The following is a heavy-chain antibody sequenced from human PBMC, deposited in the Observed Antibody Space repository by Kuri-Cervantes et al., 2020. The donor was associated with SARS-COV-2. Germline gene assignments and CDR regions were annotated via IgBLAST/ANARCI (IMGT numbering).Heavy chain of an antibody. J-gene: IGHJ6*03. Sequence: SETLSLTCTVSGGSISGHYWSWIRQPPGKGLEWIGNIFYSGSTNYNPSLKSRVTMSVATSSKQFSLHLGSVTAADTAVYYCARAYGFLRYIYYMDVWGRGTTVTVSS. V-gene: IGHV4-59*11. CDR2: IFYSGST. CDR1: GGSISGHY. CDR3: ARAYGFLRYIYYMDV. D-gene: IGHD4-17*01.